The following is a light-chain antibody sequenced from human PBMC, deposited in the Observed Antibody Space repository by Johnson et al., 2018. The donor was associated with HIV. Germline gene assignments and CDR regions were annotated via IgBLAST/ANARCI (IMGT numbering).Light chain of an antibody. CDR1: SSNIGNNY. CDR2: DND. Sequence: QSVLTQPPSVYAAPGQKVTISCSGSSSNIGNNYVSWYQHLPGTAPKLLIYDNDQRPSGIPDRFSGSKSGTSATLGLPGPPSGDEAVYSGGTWDNRLSAPYFFGTGTKVTVL. V-gene: IGLV1-51*01. J-gene: IGLJ1*01. CDR3: GTWDNRLSAPYF.